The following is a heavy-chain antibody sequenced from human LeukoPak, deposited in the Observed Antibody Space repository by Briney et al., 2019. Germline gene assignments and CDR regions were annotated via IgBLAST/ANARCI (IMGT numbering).Heavy chain of an antibody. CDR2: INHSGGT. J-gene: IGHJ4*02. V-gene: IGHV4-34*01. CDR1: GGSFSGYY. Sequence: SETLSLTCAVYGGSFSGYYWSWIRQPPGKGLEWIGEINHSGGTNFNPSLKSRVTISVDTSKNQFSLKLTSVTAADTAVYYCARRGPDSSGYYYLYRSYFDYWGQGTLVTVSS. D-gene: IGHD3-22*01. CDR3: ARRGPDSSGYYYLYRSYFDY.